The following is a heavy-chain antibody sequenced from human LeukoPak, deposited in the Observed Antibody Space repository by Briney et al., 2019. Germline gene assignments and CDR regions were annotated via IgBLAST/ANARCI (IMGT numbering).Heavy chain of an antibody. CDR2: IIPILGIA. CDR3: AREVGIAARTYYYYGMDV. J-gene: IGHJ6*02. V-gene: IGHV1-69*04. CDR1: GGTFSSYA. D-gene: IGHD6-6*01. Sequence: SVKVSCKASGGTFSSYAISWVRQAPGQGLEWMGRIIPILGIANYAQRFQGRVTITADKSTSTAYMELSSLRSEDTAVYYCAREVGIAARTYYYYGMDVWGQGTTVTVSS.